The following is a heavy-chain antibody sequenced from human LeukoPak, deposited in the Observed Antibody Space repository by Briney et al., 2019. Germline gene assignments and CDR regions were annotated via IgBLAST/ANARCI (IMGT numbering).Heavy chain of an antibody. Sequence: GGSLRLSCAASGFVFNNYGMHWVRQAPGKGLEWVAFIRFDESDKYYADSVKGRFTISRDNSKNTLYLQMNSLRAEDTAVYYCVKDRRFNDAFDIWGQGRWSPPLQ. J-gene: IGHJ3*02. CDR1: GFVFNNYG. CDR3: VKDRRFNDAFDI. V-gene: IGHV3-30*02. CDR2: IRFDESDK.